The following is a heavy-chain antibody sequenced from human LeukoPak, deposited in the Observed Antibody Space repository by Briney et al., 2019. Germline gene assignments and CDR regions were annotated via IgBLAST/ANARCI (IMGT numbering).Heavy chain of an antibody. J-gene: IGHJ4*02. V-gene: IGHV1-2*02. CDR1: GYTFAGYY. Sequence: ASVKVSCKASGYTFAGYYMHWVRQAPGQGLEWMGWINPNSGGTNYAQKFQGRVTMTRDTSISTAYMELSRLRSDDTAVYYCARGRGYSNKPPIWGQGTLVTVSS. CDR3: ARGRGYSNKPPI. CDR2: INPNSGGT. D-gene: IGHD5-18*01.